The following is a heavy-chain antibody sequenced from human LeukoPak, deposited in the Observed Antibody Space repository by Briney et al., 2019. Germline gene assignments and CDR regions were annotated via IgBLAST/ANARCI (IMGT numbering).Heavy chain of an antibody. CDR2: VYQSGTT. J-gene: IGHJ4*02. CDR3: ARIFIRNGYSSYFDC. V-gene: IGHV4-38-2*02. Sequence: SETLSLTCTVSGFSISSGHYWGWVRQPPGAGLEWIGSVYQSGTTYYNPSLKSRVITSVDMSKNQFSLRLRPVTAADTAVYYCARIFIRNGYSSYFDCWGQGTLVTVSS. CDR1: GFSISSGHY. D-gene: IGHD5-18*01.